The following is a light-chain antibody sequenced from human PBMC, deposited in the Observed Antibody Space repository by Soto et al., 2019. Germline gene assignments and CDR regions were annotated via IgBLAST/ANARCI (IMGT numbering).Light chain of an antibody. CDR3: QQYGSSPWT. V-gene: IGKV3-20*01. CDR1: QSISSTY. J-gene: IGKJ1*01. Sequence: EIVLTQSPGTLSLSPGERATLSCRASQSISSTYLAWYQQKPGQAARLLIYGASSRATGIPDRFSGSGYGTDFTLAINRLEPEDFAVYYCQQYGSSPWTFGQGTKGEIK. CDR2: GAS.